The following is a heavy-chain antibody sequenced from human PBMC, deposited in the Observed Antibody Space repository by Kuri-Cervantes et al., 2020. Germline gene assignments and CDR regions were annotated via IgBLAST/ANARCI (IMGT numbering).Heavy chain of an antibody. CDR3: VSGYSSGWYIGGIDY. CDR2: ISSSSSTI. J-gene: IGHJ4*02. V-gene: IGHV3-48*01. Sequence: GGSLRLSCAASGFTFSSYSMNWVRQAPGKGLEWVSYISSSSSTIYYADSVKGRFTISRDNAKNSLYLQMNSLRVEGTAVYYCVSGYSSGWYIGGIDYWGKGTLVTVSS. CDR1: GFTFSSYS. D-gene: IGHD6-19*01.